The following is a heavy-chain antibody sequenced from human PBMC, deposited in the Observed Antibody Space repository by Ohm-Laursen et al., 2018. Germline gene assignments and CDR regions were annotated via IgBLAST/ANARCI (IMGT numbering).Heavy chain of an antibody. V-gene: IGHV4-4*08. Sequence: TLSLTCTVSGGSISSYYWSWIRQPPGKGLEWIGYIYTSGSTNYNPSLKSRVTMSVDTSKNQFSLKLSSVTAADTAVYYCARDSSDSSGYYWHYFDYWGQGTLVTVSS. CDR1: GGSISSYY. D-gene: IGHD3-22*01. J-gene: IGHJ4*02. CDR2: IYTSGST. CDR3: ARDSSDSSGYYWHYFDY.